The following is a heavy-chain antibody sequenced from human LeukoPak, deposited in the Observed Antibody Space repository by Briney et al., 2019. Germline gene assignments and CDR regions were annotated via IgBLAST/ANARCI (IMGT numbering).Heavy chain of an antibody. V-gene: IGHV1-8*02. Sequence: ASVKVSCKASGYTFTGYYMHWVRQAPGQGLEWMGWVNPNSGNTGYAQKFQGRVTMTRNTSISTAYMELSSLRSEDTAVYYCARGLSPGSSGWYVYYFDYWGQGTLVTVSS. CDR2: VNPNSGNT. CDR3: ARGLSPGSSGWYVYYFDY. J-gene: IGHJ4*02. D-gene: IGHD6-19*01. CDR1: GYTFTGYY.